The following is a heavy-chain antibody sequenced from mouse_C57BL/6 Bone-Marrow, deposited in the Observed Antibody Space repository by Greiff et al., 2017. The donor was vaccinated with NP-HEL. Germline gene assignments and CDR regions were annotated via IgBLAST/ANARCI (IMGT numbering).Heavy chain of an antibody. V-gene: IGHV5-17*01. CDR1: GFTFSDYG. Sequence: EVQLVESGGGLVKPGGSLKLSCAASGFTFSDYGMHWVRQAPEKGLEWVAYISSGSSTIYYADTVKGRFTISRDNAKNTLFLQMTSLRSEDTAMYYCARPIYWEWFAYWGQGTLVTVSA. CDR2: ISSGSSTI. D-gene: IGHD4-1*01. CDR3: ARPIYWEWFAY. J-gene: IGHJ3*01.